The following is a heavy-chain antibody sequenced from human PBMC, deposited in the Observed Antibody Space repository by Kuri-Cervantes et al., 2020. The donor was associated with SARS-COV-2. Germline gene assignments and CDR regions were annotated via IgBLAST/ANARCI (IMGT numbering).Heavy chain of an antibody. CDR3: ARQGYCSGGSCYSGAMDV. D-gene: IGHD2-15*01. CDR1: GFTFSDYY. V-gene: IGHV3-11*01. J-gene: IGHJ6*02. Sequence: GESLKISCAASGFTFSDYYMSWIRQAPGKGLEWVSYISSSGGIYMQYADSVKGRFTISRDNAKKSLYLEMNSLRAEDTAAYYYARQGYCSGGSCYSGAMDVWGQGTTVTVSS. CDR2: ISSSGGIYM.